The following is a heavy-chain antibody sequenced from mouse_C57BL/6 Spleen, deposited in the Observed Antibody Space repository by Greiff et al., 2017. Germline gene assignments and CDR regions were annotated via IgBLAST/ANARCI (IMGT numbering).Heavy chain of an antibody. D-gene: IGHD4-1*01. J-gene: IGHJ2*01. Sequence: EVKVVESGEGLVKPGGSLKLSCAASGFTFSSYAMSWVRQTPEKRLEWVAYISSGGDYIYYADTVKGLFTISRDNARNTLYLQMSSLKSEDTAMYYCTRHWDVRNFDYWGQGTTLTVSS. CDR1: GFTFSSYA. CDR3: TRHWDVRNFDY. CDR2: ISSGGDYI. V-gene: IGHV5-9-1*02.